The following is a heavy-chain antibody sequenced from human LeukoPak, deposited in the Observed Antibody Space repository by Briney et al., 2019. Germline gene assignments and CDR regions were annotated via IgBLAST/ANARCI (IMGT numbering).Heavy chain of an antibody. CDR2: IYYSGST. D-gene: IGHD3-9*01. Sequence: PSETLSLTCTVSGDSISSYYWSWIRQPPGKGLEWIGYIYYSGSTNYNPSLKSRVTMSVDTSKNQFSLKLSSVTAADTAVYYCARGKEAPDILTGYPHAPFDYWGQGTLVTVSS. V-gene: IGHV4-59*12. CDR1: GDSISSYY. J-gene: IGHJ4*02. CDR3: ARGKEAPDILTGYPHAPFDY.